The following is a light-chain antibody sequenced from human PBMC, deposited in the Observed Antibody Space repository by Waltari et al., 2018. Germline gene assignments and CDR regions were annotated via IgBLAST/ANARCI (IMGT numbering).Light chain of an antibody. CDR3: QHFKTYPIT. Sequence: IQLTQSPSSLSASVGDRVTIACRASQDINNDLAWYQQKPGKAPKLLIYYSSSLQSGVPSRFSGSGSGTDFTLTISSLQPEDFATYHCQHFKTYPITFGQGTRLEIK. CDR1: QDINND. CDR2: YSS. V-gene: IGKV1-13*02. J-gene: IGKJ5*01.